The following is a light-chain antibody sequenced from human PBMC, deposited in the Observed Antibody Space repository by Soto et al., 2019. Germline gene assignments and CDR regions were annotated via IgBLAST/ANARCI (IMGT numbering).Light chain of an antibody. CDR1: QSVSSSY. CDR3: QQYGSSPRT. Sequence: EIVLTQSPGTLSLSPGERATLSCRASQSVSSSYLAWYQQKPGQAPRLLIYGASSRATCIPDRFSGSGSGTDFTLTISRLEPEDFALYYCQQYGSSPRTFGQGTKLEIK. J-gene: IGKJ2*01. CDR2: GAS. V-gene: IGKV3-20*01.